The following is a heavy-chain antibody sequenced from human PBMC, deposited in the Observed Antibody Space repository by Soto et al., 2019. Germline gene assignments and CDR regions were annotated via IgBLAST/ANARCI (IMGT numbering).Heavy chain of an antibody. Sequence: QVQLVQSGAEVKKPGASVKVSCKASGYTFTSYDINWVRQATGQGLEWMGWMNPNSGNTGYAQKFQGRVTMTRNTSISTAYMELSSLRSEDTAVYYCATFPARQERRYYGSGSPLGDYGMDVWGQGTTVTVSS. CDR1: GYTFTSYD. J-gene: IGHJ6*02. CDR2: MNPNSGNT. CDR3: ATFPARQERRYYGSGSPLGDYGMDV. D-gene: IGHD3-10*01. V-gene: IGHV1-8*01.